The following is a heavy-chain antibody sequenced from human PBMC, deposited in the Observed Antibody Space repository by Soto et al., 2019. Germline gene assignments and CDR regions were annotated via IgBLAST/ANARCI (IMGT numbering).Heavy chain of an antibody. J-gene: IGHJ3*01. V-gene: IGHV1-69*18. CDR2: IIPLFGTT. D-gene: IGHD6-25*01. CDR1: GVTFSTYT. CDR3: ARRLDDRADEGFDV. Sequence: QVHLVQSGAEVRKPGSSVKVSCKTSGVTFSTYTIYWVRQAPGQGLEWMGRIIPLFGTTKYAQNFQDSVTITAEESTSTTFMGLSSLRAEDKAVYYCARRLDDRADEGFDVWGEGTAVAVS.